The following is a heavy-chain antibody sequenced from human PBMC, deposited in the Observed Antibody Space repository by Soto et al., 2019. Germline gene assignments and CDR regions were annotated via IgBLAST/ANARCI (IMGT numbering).Heavy chain of an antibody. CDR3: AREVYSSSWNDNWFDP. CDR1: GFTFSSYN. V-gene: IGHV3-21*01. J-gene: IGHJ5*02. CDR2: ISSSDSYI. D-gene: IGHD6-13*01. Sequence: EVQLVESGGGLVKPGGSLRLSCAASGFTFSSYNMNWVRQAPGKGLEWVSSISSSDSYIYYADSVKGRFTISRDNAKNSLYLQMTSLRAEDTAVYYCAREVYSSSWNDNWFDPWGQGTLVTVSS.